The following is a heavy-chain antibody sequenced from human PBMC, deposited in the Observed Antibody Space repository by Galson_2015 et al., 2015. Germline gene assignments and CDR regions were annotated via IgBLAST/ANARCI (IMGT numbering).Heavy chain of an antibody. J-gene: IGHJ4*02. CDR3: ARDYSSSSPFDY. Sequence: SLRLSCAASGFTFNNYGMNWVRQAPGKGLELVSFISSSSSYIYYADSLKGRFTISRDNAKNSLYLQMNSLRAEDTAVYYCARDYSSSSPFDYWGQGTLVIVSS. CDR1: GFTFNNYG. CDR2: ISSSSSYI. V-gene: IGHV3-21*01. D-gene: IGHD6-6*01.